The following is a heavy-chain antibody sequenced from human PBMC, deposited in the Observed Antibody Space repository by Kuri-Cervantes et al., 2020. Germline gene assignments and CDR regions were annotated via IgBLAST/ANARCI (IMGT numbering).Heavy chain of an antibody. J-gene: IGHJ6*02. V-gene: IGHV3-9*01. CDR2: INWNSGSI. Sequence: SLKISCAALGFTIDDYAMHWVRQAPGKGLEWVSGINWNSGSIGYADSVKGRFTNSRDNAKNSLYLQMNSLSAEDTAVYYCGRATLAGSFSGMDVWGQGTTVTVSS. CDR1: GFTIDDYA. D-gene: IGHD3-10*01. CDR3: GRATLAGSFSGMDV.